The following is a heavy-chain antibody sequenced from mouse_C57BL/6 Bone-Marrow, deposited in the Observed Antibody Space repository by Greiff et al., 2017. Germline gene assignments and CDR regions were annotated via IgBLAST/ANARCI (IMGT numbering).Heavy chain of an antibody. Sequence: QVQLQQSGAELMKPGASVKLSCKATGYTFTGYWIEWVKQRHGHGLEWIGEMLPGSGSTNYNGKLKGKATFTADTSSSTAYMQLSSLATEYSAIYYCARWGYAMDYWGQGTSVTVSS. J-gene: IGHJ4*01. CDR3: ARWGYAMDY. V-gene: IGHV1-9*01. CDR1: GYTFTGYW. CDR2: MLPGSGST.